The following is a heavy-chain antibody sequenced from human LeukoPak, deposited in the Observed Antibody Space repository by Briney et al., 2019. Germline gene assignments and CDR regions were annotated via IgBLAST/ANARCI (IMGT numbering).Heavy chain of an antibody. V-gene: IGHV3-21*06. CDR3: ARILVVPAANYYYSYGMDV. Sequence: GGSLRLSCAASGFTFSDYNVNWVRQAPGKGLEWVSSISSSATYIYYADSVKGRFTISRDNAKTSLSLQMNSLRAEDTAVYYCARILVVPAANYYYSYGMDVWGQGTMVTVSS. CDR2: ISSSATYI. D-gene: IGHD2-2*01. J-gene: IGHJ6*02. CDR1: GFTFSDYN.